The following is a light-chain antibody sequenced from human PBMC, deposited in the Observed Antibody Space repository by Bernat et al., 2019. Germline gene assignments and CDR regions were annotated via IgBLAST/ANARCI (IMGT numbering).Light chain of an antibody. CDR3: CSFTTTTTWV. CDR1: SSDVGSYNR. J-gene: IGLJ3*02. Sequence: QSALTQPPSVSGSPGQSVTISCTGTSSDVGSYNRVSWYQQPPGTAPKLMIYEVNNRPSGVPDRFSGSKSGNTASLTISGLQAEDEAEYYCCSFTTTTTWVFGGGTKLTVL. V-gene: IGLV2-18*02. CDR2: EVN.